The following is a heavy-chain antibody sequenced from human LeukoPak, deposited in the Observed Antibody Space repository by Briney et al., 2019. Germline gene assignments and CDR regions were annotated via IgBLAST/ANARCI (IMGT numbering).Heavy chain of an antibody. V-gene: IGHV3-23*01. D-gene: IGHD6-13*01. Sequence: GGSLRLSCAASGFTFSSYAMSWVRQAPGKGLEWVSAISGSGGSTYYADSVKGRFTISRDNSKNTLYLRMNSLRAEDTAVYYCAKGSSSWYDYYYGMDVWGQGTTVTVSS. J-gene: IGHJ6*02. CDR1: GFTFSSYA. CDR3: AKGSSSWYDYYYGMDV. CDR2: ISGSGGST.